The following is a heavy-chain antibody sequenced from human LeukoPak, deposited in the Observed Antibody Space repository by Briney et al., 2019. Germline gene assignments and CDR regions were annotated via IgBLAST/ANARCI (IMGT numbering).Heavy chain of an antibody. CDR3: AKDSGNYAKYYFDY. V-gene: IGHV3-30*04. Sequence: PGRSLRLSCAASGXTFSTYAMHWVRQAPGKGLEWVAVISYDGRDKKYADSVKGRFTISRDNSQNTLYLQMNSLRAEDTAVYYCAKDSGNYAKYYFDYWGQGTLVTVSS. D-gene: IGHD1-26*01. CDR2: ISYDGRDK. CDR1: GXTFSTYA. J-gene: IGHJ4*02.